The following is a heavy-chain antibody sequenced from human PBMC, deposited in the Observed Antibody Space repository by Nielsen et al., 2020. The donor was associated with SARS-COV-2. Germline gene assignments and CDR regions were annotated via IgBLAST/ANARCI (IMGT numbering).Heavy chain of an antibody. D-gene: IGHD6-13*01. CDR3: ARVQQQLVANWFDP. Sequence: PGKGLEWIGYIYYSGSTYYNPSLKSRVTISVDTSKNQFSLKLSSVTAADTAVYYCARVQQQLVANWFDPWGQGTLGTVSS. V-gene: IGHV4-31*02. CDR2: IYYSGST. J-gene: IGHJ5*02.